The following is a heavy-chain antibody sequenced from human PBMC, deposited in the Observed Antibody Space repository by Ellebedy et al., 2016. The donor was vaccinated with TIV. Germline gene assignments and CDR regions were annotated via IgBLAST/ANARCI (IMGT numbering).Heavy chain of an antibody. CDR1: GFTFSSYS. V-gene: IGHV3-48*01. CDR3: ARATSGFDF. Sequence: GESLKISCAASGFTFSSYSMNWVRQAPGKGLEWVSYISSSSSTIYYADSVKGRFTISRDNAKNSLYLQMNSLRAGDTAVYYCARATSGFDFWGQGALVTVSS. D-gene: IGHD3-10*01. CDR2: ISSSSSTI. J-gene: IGHJ4*02.